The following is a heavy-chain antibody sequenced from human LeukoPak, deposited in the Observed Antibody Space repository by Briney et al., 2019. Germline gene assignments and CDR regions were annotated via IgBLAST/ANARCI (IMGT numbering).Heavy chain of an antibody. CDR1: GFTFSSYS. Sequence: PGGSLRLSCAASGFTFSSYSVNWVRQAPGKGLEWVSYISSSSSTIYYADSVKGRFTISRDNAKNSLYLQMNSLRDEDTAVYYCAGGPGRKYYDSSGSSDHWGQGTLVTVSS. CDR2: ISSSSSTI. CDR3: AGGPGRKYYDSSGSSDH. V-gene: IGHV3-48*02. D-gene: IGHD3-22*01. J-gene: IGHJ4*02.